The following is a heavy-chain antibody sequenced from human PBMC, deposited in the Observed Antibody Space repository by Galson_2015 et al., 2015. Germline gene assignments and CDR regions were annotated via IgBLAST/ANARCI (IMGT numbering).Heavy chain of an antibody. CDR3: GEGSTDFSPY. Sequence: SLRLSCAASGFTFSATAMHWVRQASGKGLEWLGHIRVKGANYATAYAASVKGRFTISRDNAKNSLFLQMNSLRAEDTAVYYCGEGSTDFSPYWGQGTLVTVSS. D-gene: IGHD2-2*01. J-gene: IGHJ4*02. CDR2: IRVKGANYAT. V-gene: IGHV3-73*01. CDR1: GFTFSATA.